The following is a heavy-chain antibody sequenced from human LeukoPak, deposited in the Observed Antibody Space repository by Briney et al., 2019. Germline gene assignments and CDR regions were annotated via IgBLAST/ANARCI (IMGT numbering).Heavy chain of an antibody. D-gene: IGHD3-10*01. CDR3: AREPSPDYYGSGSYSEGWFDP. V-gene: IGHV4-59*01. Sequence: PSETLSLTCTVSSGSINTYYWNWIRQPRGKGLEWIGYIYYSGSSNYNPSLKSRSTISVETSKNQFSLKLSSVTAADTAVYYCAREPSPDYYGSGSYSEGWFDPWGQGTLVTVSS. CDR2: IYYSGSS. J-gene: IGHJ5*02. CDR1: SGSINTYY.